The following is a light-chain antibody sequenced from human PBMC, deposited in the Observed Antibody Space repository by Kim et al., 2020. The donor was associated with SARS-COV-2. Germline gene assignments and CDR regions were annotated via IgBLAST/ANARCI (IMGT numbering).Light chain of an antibody. V-gene: IGKV1-9*01. Sequence: AYVGDRVTITCRASQGINRDLGWYQEKPGEAPKLLIYATSVLRDGVPSRFSGSGSGTDYTLTVSSLQPEDFGTYYCQQLHSFPLTFGGGTKVDIK. CDR1: QGINRD. CDR2: ATS. J-gene: IGKJ4*01. CDR3: QQLHSFPLT.